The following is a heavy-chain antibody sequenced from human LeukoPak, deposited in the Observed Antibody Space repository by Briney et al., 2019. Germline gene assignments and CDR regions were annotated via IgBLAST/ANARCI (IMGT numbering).Heavy chain of an antibody. CDR1: GFTFDDYA. CDR2: ISWNSGSI. CDR3: AKGAAAGATLTDY. Sequence: PGRSLRLSCAASGFTFDDYAMHWVRQAPGKGLEWVSGISWNSGSIGYADSVKGRFTISRDNAKNSLYLQMNSLRAEDTALYYCAKGAAAGATLTDYWGQGTLVTVSS. D-gene: IGHD6-13*01. V-gene: IGHV3-9*01. J-gene: IGHJ4*02.